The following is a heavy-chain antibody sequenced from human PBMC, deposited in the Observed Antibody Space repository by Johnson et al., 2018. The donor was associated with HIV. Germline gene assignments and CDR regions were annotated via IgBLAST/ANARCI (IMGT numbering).Heavy chain of an antibody. CDR1: GFTVSSNY. CDR3: TRPDYYGSGTADVFDI. CDR2: IYSGGST. Sequence: EVQVVESGGGLVQPGGSLRLSCAASGFTVSSNYMSWVRQAPGKGLEWVSVIYSGGSTYYADSVKGRFTISRDNSKNTLYLQMNSLRAEDTAVYYCTRPDYYGSGTADVFDIWGQGTMVTVSS. J-gene: IGHJ3*02. V-gene: IGHV3-66*01. D-gene: IGHD3-10*01.